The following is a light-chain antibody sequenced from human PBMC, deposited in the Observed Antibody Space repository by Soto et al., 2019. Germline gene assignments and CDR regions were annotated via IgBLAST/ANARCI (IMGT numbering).Light chain of an antibody. CDR2: WAS. CDR3: QQYYSTPFT. CDR1: QSVLYSSNNKNY. V-gene: IGKV4-1*01. J-gene: IGKJ3*01. Sequence: DIVMTQSPDSLAVSLGERATINCKSSQSVLYSSNNKNYLAWYQQKPGHPPKLLIYWASTRESGVPDRFSGSGSGTDFTLTISSLQAEDVAVYYCQQYYSTPFTFGPGTTVDIK.